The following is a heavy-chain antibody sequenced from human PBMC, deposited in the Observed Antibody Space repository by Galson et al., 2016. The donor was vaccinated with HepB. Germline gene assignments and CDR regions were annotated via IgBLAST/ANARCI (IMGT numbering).Heavy chain of an antibody. V-gene: IGHV3-48*04. CDR3: ARGPIVAKIDAVHPNWFDS. CDR2: ISSSSSII. D-gene: IGHD2-15*01. J-gene: IGHJ5*01. Sequence: SLRLSCAASGFTFSTYGMNWVRQAPGRGLEWVSFISSSSSIIYYADSMKGRFTISRDNGKNSLYLQRNSLRTEETAVYYCARGPIVAKIDAVHPNWFDSWCQGTLVTVSS. CDR1: GFTFSTYG.